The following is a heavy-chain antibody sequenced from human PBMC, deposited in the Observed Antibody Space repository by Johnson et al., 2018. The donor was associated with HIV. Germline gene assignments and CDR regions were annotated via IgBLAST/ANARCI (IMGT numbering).Heavy chain of an antibody. V-gene: IGHV3-15*01. CDR1: GFTFDDYG. D-gene: IGHD3-10*01. J-gene: IGHJ3*02. CDR2: IKSKTDGGTT. CDR3: AIGRGEFPRHAFDI. Sequence: VQLVESGGGVVRPGGSLRLSCAASGFTFDDYGMSWVRQAPGKGLEWVGRIKSKTDGGTTDYAAPVKGRFTISKDNSRNTLFLHMNSLRADDTAVYYCAIGRGEFPRHAFDIWGQGTMVTVSS.